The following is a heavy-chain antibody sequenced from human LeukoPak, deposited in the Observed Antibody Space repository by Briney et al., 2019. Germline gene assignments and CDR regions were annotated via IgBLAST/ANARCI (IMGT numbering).Heavy chain of an antibody. CDR2: INHSGST. V-gene: IGHV4-34*01. D-gene: IGHD6-19*01. CDR1: GGSFSGYY. Sequence: SETLSLTCAVYGGSFSGYYWSWIRQPPGKGLEWIGEINHSGSTNYNPSLKSRVTISVDTSKNQFSLKLSSVTAADTAVYYCARETVALPVKRNYYYMDVWGKGTTVTVSS. J-gene: IGHJ6*03. CDR3: ARETVALPVKRNYYYMDV.